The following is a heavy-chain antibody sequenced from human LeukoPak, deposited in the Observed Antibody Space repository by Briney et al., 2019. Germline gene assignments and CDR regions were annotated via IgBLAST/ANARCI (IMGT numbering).Heavy chain of an antibody. V-gene: IGHV3-30-3*01. J-gene: IGHJ4*02. CDR1: GFTFSTYA. D-gene: IGHD2-15*01. CDR2: ISYDGSHK. CDR3: TREVWYDALSFDY. Sequence: PGTSLRLSCAASGFTFSTYAMHWVRQAPGKGPEWVAVISYDGSHKYYADSVKGRFTISRDNSKNTLELQMNSLTTEDTAVYYCTREVWYDALSFDYWGQGTLVSVSS.